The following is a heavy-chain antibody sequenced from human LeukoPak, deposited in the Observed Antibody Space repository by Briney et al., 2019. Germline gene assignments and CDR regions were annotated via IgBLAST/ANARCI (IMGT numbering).Heavy chain of an antibody. CDR3: ARRGAARYYFDY. Sequence: SETLSLTCAVSGGSISSSNWWSWVRQPPGKGLEWIGEIYHSGSTNYNPSLKSRVTISVGKSKNQFSLKLSSVTAADTAVYYCARRGAARYYFDYWGQGTLVTVSS. CDR1: GGSISSSNW. J-gene: IGHJ4*02. D-gene: IGHD6-6*01. CDR2: IYHSGST. V-gene: IGHV4-4*02.